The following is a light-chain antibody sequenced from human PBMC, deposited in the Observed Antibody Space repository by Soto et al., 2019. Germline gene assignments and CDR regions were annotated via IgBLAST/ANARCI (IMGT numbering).Light chain of an antibody. Sequence: QCVLTQPASVSGSPGQSITISCTGTSSDVGGYNYVSWYQQHPGKAPKLMIYDVSDRPSGVSNRFSGSKSGNTASLTISGLQAEDEADYYCSSYTTSNTRQIVFGTGTKVTVL. CDR3: SSYTTSNTRQIV. CDR1: SSDVGGYNY. J-gene: IGLJ1*01. CDR2: DVS. V-gene: IGLV2-14*03.